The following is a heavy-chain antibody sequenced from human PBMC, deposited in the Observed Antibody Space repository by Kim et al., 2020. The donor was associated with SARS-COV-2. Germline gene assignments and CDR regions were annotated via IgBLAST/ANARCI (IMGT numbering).Heavy chain of an antibody. Sequence: SETLSLTCAVYGGSFSGYYWSWIRQPPGKGLEWIGEINHSGSTNYNPSLKSRVTISVDTSKNQFSLKLSSVTAADTAVYYCARVHRITIFGVVIIDDAFDIWGQGTMVTVSS. J-gene: IGHJ3*02. CDR3: ARVHRITIFGVVIIDDAFDI. D-gene: IGHD3-3*01. CDR1: GGSFSGYY. CDR2: INHSGST. V-gene: IGHV4-34*01.